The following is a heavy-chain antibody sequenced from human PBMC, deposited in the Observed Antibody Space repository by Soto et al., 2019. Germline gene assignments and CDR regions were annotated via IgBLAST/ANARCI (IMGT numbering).Heavy chain of an antibody. V-gene: IGHV1-69*13. CDR2: IIPIFGTA. Sequence: AASVKVSCKASGGTFSSYAISWVRQAPGQGLEWMGGIIPIFGTANYAQKFQGRVTITADESTSTAYMELSSLRSEDTAVYYCASDISVVGGVSLVHFYYGMDFWGQGTTVTVSS. J-gene: IGHJ6*02. CDR3: ASDISVVGGVSLVHFYYGMDF. D-gene: IGHD3-10*01. CDR1: GGTFSSYA.